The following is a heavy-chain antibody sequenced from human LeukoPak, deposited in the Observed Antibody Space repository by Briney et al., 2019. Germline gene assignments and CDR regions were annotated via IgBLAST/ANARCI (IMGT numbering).Heavy chain of an antibody. CDR3: ARDEARYSSGYYPNWFDP. D-gene: IGHD3-22*01. CDR1: GYTFTSYG. CDR2: ISAYNGNT. J-gene: IGHJ5*02. Sequence: ASVKVSCKASGYTFTSYGSSWVRQAPGQGLEWMGWISAYNGNTNYAQKLQGRVTMTTDTSTSTAYMELGSLRSDDTAVYYCARDEARYSSGYYPNWFDPWGRGTLVTVSS. V-gene: IGHV1-18*01.